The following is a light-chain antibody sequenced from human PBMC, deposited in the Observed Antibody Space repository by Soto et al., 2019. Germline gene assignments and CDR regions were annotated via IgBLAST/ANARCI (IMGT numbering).Light chain of an antibody. CDR1: HSVNNS. V-gene: IGKV3-20*01. J-gene: IGKJ3*01. Sequence: EVVLTQSPGTLSLSPGDRATLSCRASHSVNNSLAWYQQKPGQPPRLVLYGASSRATGIPDRFSGSGSGTDFTLIISTLEPEDFAVFYCQQYGTSARGFGPGTKLEIK. CDR2: GAS. CDR3: QQYGTSARG.